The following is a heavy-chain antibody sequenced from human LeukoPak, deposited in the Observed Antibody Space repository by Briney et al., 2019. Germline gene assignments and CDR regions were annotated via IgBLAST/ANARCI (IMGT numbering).Heavy chain of an antibody. CDR2: IYYSGST. Sequence: SETLSLTCTVSGGSISSYYWSWIRQPPGKGLEWVGYIYYSGSTNYNPSLKSRVTISVDTSKNQFSLKLSSVTAADTAVYYCARAGYYKNWFDPWGQGTLVTVSS. V-gene: IGHV4-59*01. J-gene: IGHJ5*02. D-gene: IGHD3-9*01. CDR3: ARAGYYKNWFDP. CDR1: GGSISSYY.